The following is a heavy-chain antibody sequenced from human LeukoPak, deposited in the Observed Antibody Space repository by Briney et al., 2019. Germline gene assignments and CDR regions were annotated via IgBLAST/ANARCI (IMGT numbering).Heavy chain of an antibody. J-gene: IGHJ4*02. V-gene: IGHV3-30*18. CDR3: AKAGVAVQLWSDQYYFDY. D-gene: IGHD5-18*01. CDR1: GITFSSYG. Sequence: GRSLRLSCVASGITFSSYGMHWVRQAPGKGLEWVAVISYDGSTKYYADSVRGRFTISRDNSKNTLYLQMNSLRPEDTAVYYCAKAGVAVQLWSDQYYFDYWGQGTLVTVS. CDR2: ISYDGSTK.